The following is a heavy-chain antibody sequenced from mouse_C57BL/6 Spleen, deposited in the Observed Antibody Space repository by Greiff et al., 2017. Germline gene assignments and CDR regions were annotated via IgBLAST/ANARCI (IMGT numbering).Heavy chain of an antibody. CDR2: IYPGDGDT. CDR1: GYAFSSSW. J-gene: IGHJ3*01. V-gene: IGHV1-82*01. CDR3: AYGYDRGFAY. D-gene: IGHD2-2*01. Sequence: VQVVESGPELVKPGASVKISCKASGYAFSSSWMNWVKQRPGKGLEWIGRIYPGDGDTNYNGKFKGKATLTADKSSSTAYMQLSSLTSEDSAVYFCAYGYDRGFAYWGQGTLVTVSA.